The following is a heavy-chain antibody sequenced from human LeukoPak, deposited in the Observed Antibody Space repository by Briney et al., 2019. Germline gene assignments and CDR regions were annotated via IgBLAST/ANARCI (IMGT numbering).Heavy chain of an antibody. V-gene: IGHV3-74*01. Sequence: GGSLRLSCAASGFTFSSCSMHWVREAPGKGLVWVSRIEGEGNSISYAHSVKGRFTIFRDNAKNTLFLQMDSLRAEDTAVYYCVKGTIAAAGIDYWGQGTLVTVSS. D-gene: IGHD6-13*01. CDR3: VKGTIAAAGIDY. J-gene: IGHJ4*02. CDR2: IEGEGNSI. CDR1: GFTFSSCS.